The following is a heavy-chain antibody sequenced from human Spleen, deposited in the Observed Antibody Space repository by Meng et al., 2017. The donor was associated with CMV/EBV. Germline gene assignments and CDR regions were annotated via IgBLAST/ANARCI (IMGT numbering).Heavy chain of an antibody. CDR2: ISSRSDVI. Sequence: GGSLRLSCAASGFTVSSNYMSWVRQAPGKGLEWISYISSRSDVINYADSVKGRLSISRDNAKNSLYLQMNRLTAEDTAVYYCVRDLVGYSSSWHPFDYWGQGTLVTVSS. D-gene: IGHD6-13*01. V-gene: IGHV3-11*06. CDR1: GFTVSSNY. J-gene: IGHJ4*02. CDR3: VRDLVGYSSSWHPFDY.